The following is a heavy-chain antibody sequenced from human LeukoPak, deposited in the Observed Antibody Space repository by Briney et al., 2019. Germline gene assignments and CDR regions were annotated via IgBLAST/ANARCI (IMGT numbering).Heavy chain of an antibody. CDR3: ARHPNLDY. CDR1: GYTFTDYY. J-gene: IGHJ4*02. Sequence: ASVTVSCKASGYTFTDYYMHWVRQAPGQGLEWVGWINPNSGGTSYAQKFQDRVTLTRDTSITTAYMELSRLRSDDTAVYYCARHPNLDYWGQGTLVIVSS. V-gene: IGHV1-2*02. CDR2: INPNSGGT.